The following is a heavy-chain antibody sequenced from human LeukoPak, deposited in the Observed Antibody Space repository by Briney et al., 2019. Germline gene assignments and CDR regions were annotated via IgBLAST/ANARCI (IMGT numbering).Heavy chain of an antibody. CDR1: GGSISSSSYY. V-gene: IGHV4-39*07. J-gene: IGHJ4*02. Sequence: SETLSLTCTVSGGSISSSSYYWGWIRQPPGKGLEWIGNIYYSGTTYYNPSLKSRVTMSVDTSKNRFSLKLSSVTAADTALYHCARGYCGGANCYSISFDFWGRGTLVLVSS. CDR2: IYYSGTT. CDR3: ARGYCGGANCYSISFDF. D-gene: IGHD2-15*01.